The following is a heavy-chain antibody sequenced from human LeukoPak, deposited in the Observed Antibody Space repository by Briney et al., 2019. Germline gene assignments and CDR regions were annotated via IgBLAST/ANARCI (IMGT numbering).Heavy chain of an antibody. CDR2: INHSGNT. V-gene: IGHV4-34*01. J-gene: IGHJ5*02. CDR1: GGSFSGYY. CDR3: ARHAPLGYSSVWYPPPNWFDP. D-gene: IGHD6-19*01. Sequence: SETLSLTCAVYGGSFSGYYWSWIRQPPGKGLEWIGEINHSGNTNYNPSLKSRVTISVDTSKNHFSLKLSSVTAADTAVYYCARHAPLGYSSVWYPPPNWFDPWGQGTLVTVSS.